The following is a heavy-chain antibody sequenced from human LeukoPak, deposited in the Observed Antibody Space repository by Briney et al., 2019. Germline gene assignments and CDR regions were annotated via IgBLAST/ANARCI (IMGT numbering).Heavy chain of an antibody. CDR3: ARGRGITYYDILTAPNHPNYGMDV. CDR2: MSNSGRT. D-gene: IGHD3-9*01. V-gene: IGHV4-39*07. J-gene: IGHJ6*02. CDR1: GDSISSSSYY. Sequence: PSETLSLTCTVSGDSISSSSYYWGWIRQPPGKGLEWIGTMSNSGRTYYNPSLRSRVTISVDTSKNQFSLKLSSVTAADTAVYYCARGRGITYYDILTAPNHPNYGMDVWGQGTTVTVSS.